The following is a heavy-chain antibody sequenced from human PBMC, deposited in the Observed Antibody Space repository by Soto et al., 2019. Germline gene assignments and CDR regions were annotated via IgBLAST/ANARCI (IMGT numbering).Heavy chain of an antibody. CDR2: IIPIFGTA. Sequence: SVKVSCKASGGTFSSYAISWVRQAPGQGLEWMGGIIPIFGTANYAQKFQGRVTITADESTSTAYMELSSLRSEDTAVYYCAVYYYDSSGYYYYFDYWGQGTLVTVSS. CDR3: AVYYYDSSGYYYYFDY. V-gene: IGHV1-69*13. CDR1: GGTFSSYA. J-gene: IGHJ4*02. D-gene: IGHD3-22*01.